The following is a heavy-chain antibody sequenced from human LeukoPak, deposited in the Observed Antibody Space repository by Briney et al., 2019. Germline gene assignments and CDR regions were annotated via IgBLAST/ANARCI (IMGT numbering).Heavy chain of an antibody. CDR3: AKGIRTALLIQLRAYYFDY. V-gene: IGHV3-23*01. J-gene: IGHJ4*02. Sequence: GGSLRLSCAASGFTFSSYAMSWVRQAPGKGPEWVSAISGSGGSTYYADSVKGRFTISRDNSKNTLYLQMNSLRAEDTAVYYCAKGIRTALLIQLRAYYFDYWGQGTLVTVSS. D-gene: IGHD5-18*01. CDR2: ISGSGGST. CDR1: GFTFSSYA.